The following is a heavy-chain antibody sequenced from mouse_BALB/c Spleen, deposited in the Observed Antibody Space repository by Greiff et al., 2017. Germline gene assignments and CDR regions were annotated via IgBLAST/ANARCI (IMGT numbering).Heavy chain of an antibody. CDR2: ISDGGSYT. D-gene: IGHD1-1*01. CDR3: ARDYYDGDYYAMDY. J-gene: IGHJ4*01. CDR1: GFTFSDYY. Sequence: EVQLVESGGGLVKPGGSLKLSCAASGFTFSDYYMYWVRQTPEKRLEWVATISDGGSYTYYPDSVKGRFTISRDNAKNNLYLQMSSLKSEDTAMYYCARDYYDGDYYAMDYWGQGTSVTVSS. V-gene: IGHV5-4*02.